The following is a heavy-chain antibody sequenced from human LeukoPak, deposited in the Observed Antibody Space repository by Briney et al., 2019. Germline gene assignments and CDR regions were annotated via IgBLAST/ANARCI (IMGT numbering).Heavy chain of an antibody. V-gene: IGHV4-4*07. J-gene: IGHJ4*02. CDR1: GASISGHY. D-gene: IGHD2-21*01. CDR2: IHTSGSP. CDR3: ARQRLDGDILGFDW. Sequence: SQTLSLTCNVSGASISGHYWSWIRHPAGKSLEWIGRIHTSGSPIYNPSLSSRVTMSVDTSKGQFSLTMNSLTAADTAIYYCARQRLDGDILGFDWWGQGTLVTVSS.